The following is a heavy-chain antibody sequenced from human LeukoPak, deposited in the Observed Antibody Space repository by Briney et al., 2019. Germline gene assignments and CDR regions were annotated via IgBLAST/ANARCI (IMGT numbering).Heavy chain of an antibody. V-gene: IGHV1-8*01. D-gene: IGHD3-10*02. J-gene: IGHJ6*02. CDR1: GYTFTSYD. CDR3: ARGPVEAVFGVSTED. Sequence: ASVKVSCKASGYTFTSYDINWVRQATGQGLEWMGWMNPNSGNTGYAQKFQGRVSMTRDASISTAYMELSSLRSEDTAVYYCARGPVEAVFGVSTEDWGQGTTVTVSS. CDR2: MNPNSGNT.